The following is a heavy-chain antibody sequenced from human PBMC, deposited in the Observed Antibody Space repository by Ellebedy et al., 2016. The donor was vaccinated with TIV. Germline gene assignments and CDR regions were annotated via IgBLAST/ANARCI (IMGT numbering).Heavy chain of an antibody. CDR1: GYTFTSYY. J-gene: IGHJ4*02. V-gene: IGHV1-46*01. D-gene: IGHD2-8*01. Sequence: ASVKVSCKASGYTFTSYYMHWVRQAPGQGLEWMGIINPSGGSTSYAQKFQGRVTMTTDTSTSTAYMELRSLRSDDTAVYYCATLMASHRFDFWGQGTLVTVSS. CDR2: INPSGGST. CDR3: ATLMASHRFDF.